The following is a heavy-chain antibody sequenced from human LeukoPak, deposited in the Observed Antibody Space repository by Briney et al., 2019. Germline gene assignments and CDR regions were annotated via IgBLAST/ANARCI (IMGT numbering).Heavy chain of an antibody. CDR1: GYTFTGYY. CDR3: ARGVLGISSSWYDY. J-gene: IGHJ4*02. D-gene: IGHD6-13*01. V-gene: IGHV1-2*02. CDR2: INPNSGGT. Sequence: GASVKVSCKASGYTFTGYYMHWVRQAPGQGPEWMGWINPNSGGTNYAQKFQGRVTMTRDTSISTAYMELSRLRSDDTAVYYCARGVLGISSSWYDYWGQGTLVTVSS.